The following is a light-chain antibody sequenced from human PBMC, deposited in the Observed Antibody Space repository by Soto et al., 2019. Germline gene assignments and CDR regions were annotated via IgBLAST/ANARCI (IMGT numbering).Light chain of an antibody. CDR3: QQRSNWPPIFT. Sequence: EIVLTQSPATLPLSPGERATLSCRASQSVSSYLAWYQQKPGQAPRLLIYDASNRATGIPARFSGSGSGTDFTLTICSLEPEDFAVYYCQQRSNWPPIFTFGPGTKVDIK. CDR1: QSVSSY. CDR2: DAS. V-gene: IGKV3-11*01. J-gene: IGKJ3*01.